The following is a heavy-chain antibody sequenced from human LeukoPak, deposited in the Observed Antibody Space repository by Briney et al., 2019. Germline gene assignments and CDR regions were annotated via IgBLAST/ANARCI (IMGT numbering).Heavy chain of an antibody. D-gene: IGHD3-10*01. J-gene: IGHJ4*02. CDR3: AKDRVTMVRGGERANLRDTLGTQEPTERNDY. CDR1: GFTFSSYG. CDR2: ISYDGSNK. Sequence: GRSLRLSCAASGFTFSSYGMHWVRQAPGKGLEWVAVISYDGSNKYYADSVKGRFTISRDNSKNTLYLQMNSLRAEDTAVYYCAKDRVTMVRGGERANLRDTLGTQEPTERNDYWGQGTLVTVSS. V-gene: IGHV3-30*18.